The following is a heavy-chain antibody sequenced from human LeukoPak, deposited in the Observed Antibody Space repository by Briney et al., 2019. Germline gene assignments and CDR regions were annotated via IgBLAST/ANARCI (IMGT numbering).Heavy chain of an antibody. CDR2: FLYIASP. Sequence: SETLSLICAVSGDSINSGSYYWGWIRQSPGRGLDWIGSFLYIASPYYNPSLKSRVTISVDTTNNQFSLSLSSLTAADTGLYYCVRHRRSGLRQPFDLWGQGTKVAVSS. CDR1: GDSINSGSYY. V-gene: IGHV4-39*01. CDR3: VRHRRSGLRQPFDL. D-gene: IGHD4-17*01. J-gene: IGHJ3*01.